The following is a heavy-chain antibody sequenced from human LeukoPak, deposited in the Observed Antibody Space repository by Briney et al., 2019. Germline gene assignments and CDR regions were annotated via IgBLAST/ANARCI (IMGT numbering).Heavy chain of an antibody. Sequence: GGSLRLSCAASGFTVSSNYMSWVRQAPGKGLEWVSAISGSGGSTYYADSVKGRFTISRDNSKNTLYLQMNSLRAEDTAVYYCASQPGTTFAYWGQGTLVTVSS. V-gene: IGHV3-23*01. CDR2: ISGSGGST. J-gene: IGHJ4*02. CDR3: ASQPGTTFAY. D-gene: IGHD1-1*01. CDR1: GFTVSSNY.